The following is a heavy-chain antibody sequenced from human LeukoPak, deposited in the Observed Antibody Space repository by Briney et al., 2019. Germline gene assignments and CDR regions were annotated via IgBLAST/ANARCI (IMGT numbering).Heavy chain of an antibody. J-gene: IGHJ4*02. CDR2: IWFDGSII. Sequence: GGSLRLSCAASGFNFSSYGMHWVRQAPGKGLEWVTSIWFDGSIIHYADSVKGRVIISRDNSKSAIYLKMNSLRAEDTAIYYCARDSLPMAVTGPFDHWGQGALVTVSS. CDR3: ARDSLPMAVTGPFDH. V-gene: IGHV3-33*01. CDR1: GFNFSSYG. D-gene: IGHD6-19*01.